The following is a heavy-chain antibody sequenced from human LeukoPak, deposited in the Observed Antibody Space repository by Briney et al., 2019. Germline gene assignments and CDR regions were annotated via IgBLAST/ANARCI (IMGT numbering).Heavy chain of an antibody. CDR2: IKQDGSEK. D-gene: IGHD3-22*01. J-gene: IGHJ4*02. V-gene: IGHV3-7*01. CDR3: ARDRYYYYDSSGYGY. CDR1: GLTLSSYW. Sequence: GGSLRLSCAASGLTLSSYWMSWVRQAPGKGLEGVANIKQDGSEKYYVDSVKGRFTISRDNAKNSLYLQMNSLRAEDTAVYYCARDRYYYYDSSGYGYWGQGTLVTVSS.